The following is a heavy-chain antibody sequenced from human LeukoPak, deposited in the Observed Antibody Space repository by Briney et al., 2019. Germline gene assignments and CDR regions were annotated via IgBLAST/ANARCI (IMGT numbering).Heavy chain of an antibody. D-gene: IGHD4-17*01. Sequence: SETLSLTCTVSGGPISSYYWSWIRQPPGKGLEWIGYIYYSGSTNYNPSLKSRVTISVDTSKNQFSLKLSSVTAADTAVYYCARGYGDYANFDYWGQGTLVTVSS. CDR3: ARGYGDYANFDY. CDR1: GGPISSYY. CDR2: IYYSGST. J-gene: IGHJ4*02. V-gene: IGHV4-59*01.